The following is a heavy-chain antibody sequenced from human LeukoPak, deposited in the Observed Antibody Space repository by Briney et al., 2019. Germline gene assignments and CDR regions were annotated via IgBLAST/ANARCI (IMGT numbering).Heavy chain of an antibody. D-gene: IGHD3-10*01. Sequence: GESLKISCKGSGSSFTTLGSAWWDRLPGKGLGWLGVTAPGDSDTRYSPSFQGQVTISADKSISTAYLQWSSLKASDTAMYYCARHERSYPRGDYYYYMDVWGKGTTVTVSS. CDR1: GSSFTTLG. CDR2: TAPGDSDT. V-gene: IGHV5-51*07. J-gene: IGHJ6*03. CDR3: ARHERSYPRGDYYYYMDV.